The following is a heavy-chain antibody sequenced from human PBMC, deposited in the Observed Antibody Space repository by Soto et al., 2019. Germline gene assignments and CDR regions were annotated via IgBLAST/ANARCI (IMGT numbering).Heavy chain of an antibody. Sequence: PGESLKISCKGSGYSFTSYWISWVRQMPGKGLEWMGRIDPSDSYTNYSPSFQGHVTISADKSISTAYLQWSSLKASDTAMYYCVAPGPVPAARGGAYYYYGMDVWGQGTTVTVSS. D-gene: IGHD2-2*01. V-gene: IGHV5-10-1*01. J-gene: IGHJ6*02. CDR3: VAPGPVPAARGGAYYYYGMDV. CDR1: GYSFTSYW. CDR2: IDPSDSYT.